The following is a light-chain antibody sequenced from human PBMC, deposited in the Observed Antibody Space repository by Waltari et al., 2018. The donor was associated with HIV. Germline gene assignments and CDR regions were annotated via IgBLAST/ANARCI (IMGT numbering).Light chain of an antibody. CDR3: QSHDNKIFYV. V-gene: IGLV6-57*01. CDR2: ANN. Sequence: NFILTQPHSVSESPGKTVTISCTRSSGHIASRYVQWSQQRPGSYPTTVIYANNQRPSGVPDRFSGSIDSSSNSASLTISGLRTEDEADYYCQSHDNKIFYVFGGGTYVTVL. J-gene: IGLJ1*01. CDR1: SGHIASRY.